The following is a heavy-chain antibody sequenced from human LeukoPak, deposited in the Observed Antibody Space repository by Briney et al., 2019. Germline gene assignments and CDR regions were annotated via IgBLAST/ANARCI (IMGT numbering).Heavy chain of an antibody. CDR3: ARGGHTSSSWRNFFDH. Sequence: GSLRLSCVAPGFTFSSYAMSWVRQAPGKGLEWVSLISGNGGTTYYADFVKGRFTLSRDNSKNTMYLQMHSLRAEDTAVYYCARGGHTSSSWRNFFDHWGQGTLVTVSS. CDR1: GFTFSSYA. D-gene: IGHD6-6*01. V-gene: IGHV3-23*01. CDR2: ISGNGGTT. J-gene: IGHJ4*02.